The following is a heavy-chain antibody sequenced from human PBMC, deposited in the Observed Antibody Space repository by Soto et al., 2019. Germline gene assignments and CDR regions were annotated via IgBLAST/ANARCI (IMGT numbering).Heavy chain of an antibody. V-gene: IGHV4-34*01. CDR1: GGSFSGYY. Sequence: QVQLQQWGAGLLKPSETLSLTCAVYGGSFSGYYWSWIRQPPGKGLEWIGEINHSGSTNYNPSLKSRVTISVDTSKNQFSLKLSSVTAADTAVYYCARGAPLGDGDYGLFGSYFDYWGQGTLVTVSS. CDR2: INHSGST. D-gene: IGHD4-17*01. J-gene: IGHJ4*02. CDR3: ARGAPLGDGDYGLFGSYFDY.